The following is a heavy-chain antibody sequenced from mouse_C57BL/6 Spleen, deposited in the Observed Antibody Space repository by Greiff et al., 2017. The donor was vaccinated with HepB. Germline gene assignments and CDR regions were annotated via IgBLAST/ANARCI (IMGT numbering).Heavy chain of an antibody. D-gene: IGHD2-4*01. J-gene: IGHJ3*01. CDR2: IYPGSGST. CDR1: GYTFTSYW. V-gene: IGHV1-55*01. CDR3: ARGDYVAY. Sequence: QVQLQQPGAELVKPGASVKMSCKASGYTFTSYWITWVKQRPGQGLEWIGDIYPGSGSTNYNEKFKGKATLTADKSSSTAYMQLNSLTSEDSAVYFCARGDYVAYWGQGTLVTVSA.